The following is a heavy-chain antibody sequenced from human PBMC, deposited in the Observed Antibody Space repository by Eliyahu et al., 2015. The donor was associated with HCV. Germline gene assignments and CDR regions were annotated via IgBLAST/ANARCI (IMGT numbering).Heavy chain of an antibody. V-gene: IGHV4-30-4*01. CDR1: GGSISXGDYY. Sequence: QVQLQESGPGLVKPSQTLSLTCTVSGGSISXGDYYWSWIRQPPGKGLEWIGYIYYSGSTYYNPSLKSRVTISVDTSKNQFSLKLSSVTAADTAVYYCASKPSSSWYYYYGMDVWGQGTTVTVSS. J-gene: IGHJ6*02. CDR2: IYYSGST. CDR3: ASKPSSSWYYYYGMDV. D-gene: IGHD6-13*01.